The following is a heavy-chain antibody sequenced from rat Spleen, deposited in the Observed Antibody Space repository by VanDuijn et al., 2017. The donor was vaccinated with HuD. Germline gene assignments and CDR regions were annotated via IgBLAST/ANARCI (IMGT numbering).Heavy chain of an antibody. CDR3: ATLAAIGWYFDF. CDR2: ISPSGGST. V-gene: IGHV5-27*01. J-gene: IGHJ1*01. Sequence: EVQMVESGGGLVKPGRSLKLSCAASGFTFSNYYMAWVRQAPTKGLEWVASISPSGGSTYYPDSVKGRFTISRDNAKSTLYLQMDSLRSEDTATYYCATLAAIGWYFDFWGPGTMVTVSS. CDR1: GFTFSNYY. D-gene: IGHD1-2*01.